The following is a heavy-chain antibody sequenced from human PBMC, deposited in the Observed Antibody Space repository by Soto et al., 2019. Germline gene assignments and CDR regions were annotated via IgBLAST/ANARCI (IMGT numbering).Heavy chain of an antibody. J-gene: IGHJ6*02. V-gene: IGHV1-46*01. CDR3: ARGGTIFGVVIYYYYGMDV. CDR1: GYTFTSYY. D-gene: IGHD3-3*01. Sequence: ASVKVSCKASGYTFTSYYMHWVRQAPGQGLEWMGIINPSGGSTSYAQKFQGRVTMTRDTSTSTVYMGLSSLRSEDTAVYYCARGGTIFGVVIYYYYGMDVWSQGTTVTVSS. CDR2: INPSGGST.